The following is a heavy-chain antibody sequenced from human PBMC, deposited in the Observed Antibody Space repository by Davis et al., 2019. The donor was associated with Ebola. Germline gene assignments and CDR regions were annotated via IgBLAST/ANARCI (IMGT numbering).Heavy chain of an antibody. CDR3: TGGDFWSGQFDF. D-gene: IGHD3-3*01. J-gene: IGHJ4*02. CDR2: ISGVGGST. CDR1: GFTFTNYA. Sequence: GESLKISCPAPGFTFTNYAMNWVRQAPGKGLEWVSAISGVGGSTYYADSVKGRFMVSRDNSKNTLFLQMNSLRAEDTAVYYCTGGDFWSGQFDFWGQGTLVTVSA. V-gene: IGHV3-23*01.